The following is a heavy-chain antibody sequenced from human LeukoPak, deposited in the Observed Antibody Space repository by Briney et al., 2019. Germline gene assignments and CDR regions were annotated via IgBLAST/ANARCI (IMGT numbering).Heavy chain of an antibody. Sequence: PGGSLRLSCAASGFTFSSYGMHWVRQAPGKGLEWVAVISYDGSNKYYADSVKGRFTISRDNSKNTLYLQMNSLRAEDAAVYYCAQGKYSSSWYGDYWGQGTLVTVSS. V-gene: IGHV3-30*03. CDR1: GFTFSSYG. J-gene: IGHJ4*02. D-gene: IGHD6-13*01. CDR2: ISYDGSNK. CDR3: AQGKYSSSWYGDY.